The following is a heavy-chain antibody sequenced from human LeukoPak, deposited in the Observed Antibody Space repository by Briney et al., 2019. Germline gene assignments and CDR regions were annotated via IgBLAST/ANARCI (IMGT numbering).Heavy chain of an antibody. CDR2: IYTSGNT. D-gene: IGHD6-19*01. CDR1: GGSISSGSYY. J-gene: IGHJ6*02. V-gene: IGHV4-61*09. Sequence: PSQTLSLTCTVSGGSISSGSYYWSWIRQPAGKTLEWIGHIYTSGNTNYNPSLKSRVTISVDTSKNQFSLKLSSVTVADTAVYYCAAVADTADYYGMDVWGQGTTVTVSS. CDR3: AAVADTADYYGMDV.